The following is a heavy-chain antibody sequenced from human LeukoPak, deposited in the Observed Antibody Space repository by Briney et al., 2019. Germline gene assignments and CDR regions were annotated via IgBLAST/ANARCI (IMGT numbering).Heavy chain of an antibody. CDR2: IIPIFGTA. D-gene: IGHD5-24*01. CDR1: GGTFSSYA. J-gene: IGHJ4*02. CDR3: ARVRDELQLPYYFDY. V-gene: IGHV1-69*05. Sequence: SVKVSCKASGGTFSSYAISWVRQAPGQGLEWMGGIIPIFGTANYAQKFQGRVTITTDESASTAYMELSSLRSEDTAVYYCARVRDELQLPYYFDYWGQGTLVTVSS.